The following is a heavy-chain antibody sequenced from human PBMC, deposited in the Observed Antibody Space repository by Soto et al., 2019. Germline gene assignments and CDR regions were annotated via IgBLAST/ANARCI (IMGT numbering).Heavy chain of an antibody. CDR1: GYTFTSYA. D-gene: IGHD6-13*01. V-gene: IGHV1-3*01. CDR3: AREVAAAGKYYFDY. CDR2: INAGNGNT. Sequence: ASVQVSCKASGYTFTSYAMHWVRQAPGQRLEWMGWINAGNGNTKYSQKFQGRVTITRDTSASTAYMELSSLRSEETAVYYCAREVAAAGKYYFDYWGQGTLVTVSS. J-gene: IGHJ4*02.